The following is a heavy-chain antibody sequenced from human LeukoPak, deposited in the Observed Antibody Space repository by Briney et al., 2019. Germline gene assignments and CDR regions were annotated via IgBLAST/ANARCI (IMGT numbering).Heavy chain of an antibody. CDR3: ARSYYYGSGSPFQH. J-gene: IGHJ1*01. V-gene: IGHV1-46*01. D-gene: IGHD3-10*01. Sequence: ASVKVSCKASGSTFTSYGISRVRQAPGQGLEWWGIINHSGGSTNYAQKFQGRVTMTSDTSISTAYMELSRLRSDDTAVYYCARSYYYGSGSPFQHWGQGTLVTVSS. CDR1: GSTFTSYG. CDR2: INHSGGST.